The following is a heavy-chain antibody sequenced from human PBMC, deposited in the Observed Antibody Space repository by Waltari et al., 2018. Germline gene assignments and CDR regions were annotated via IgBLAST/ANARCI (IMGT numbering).Heavy chain of an antibody. CDR1: GYIFTIYA. V-gene: IGHV7-4-1*02. D-gene: IGHD5-18*01. Sequence: QVQLVQSGSELKKPGASVKVSCKPSGYIFTIYAMNWVRQAPGQGLEGMGWISTNTGTPTFAQGFTGRFVFSLDTSVSTAYLQISSLKAEDTAVYYCARGIQLWGRGSWYFDDWGQGTLVTVSS. CDR3: ARGIQLWGRGSWYFDD. J-gene: IGHJ4*02. CDR2: ISTNTGTP.